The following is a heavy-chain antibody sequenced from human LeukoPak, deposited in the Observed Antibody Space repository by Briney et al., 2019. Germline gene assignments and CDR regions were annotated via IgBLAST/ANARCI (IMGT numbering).Heavy chain of an antibody. CDR3: ARDPQGAVAGTLLDY. D-gene: IGHD6-19*01. Sequence: ASVKVSFKASGYTFTGYYMHWVRQAPGQGLEWMGWINPNSGGTNYAQKFQGRVTMTRDTSISTAYMELSRLRSDDTAVYYCARDPQGAVAGTLLDYWGQGTLVTVSS. J-gene: IGHJ4*02. V-gene: IGHV1-2*02. CDR1: GYTFTGYY. CDR2: INPNSGGT.